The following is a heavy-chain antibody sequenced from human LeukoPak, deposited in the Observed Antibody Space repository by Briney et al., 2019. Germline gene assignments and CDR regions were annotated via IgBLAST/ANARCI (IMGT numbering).Heavy chain of an antibody. CDR3: ASEVGSDY. CDR1: GGAFSSYA. Sequence: GASVKVSCKASGGAFSSYAISWVRQAPGQGLEWMGRIIPILGIANYAQKFQGRVTITADKSTSTAYMELSSLRSEDTAVYYCASEVGSDYWGQGTLVTVSS. V-gene: IGHV1-69*04. D-gene: IGHD2-15*01. J-gene: IGHJ4*02. CDR2: IIPILGIA.